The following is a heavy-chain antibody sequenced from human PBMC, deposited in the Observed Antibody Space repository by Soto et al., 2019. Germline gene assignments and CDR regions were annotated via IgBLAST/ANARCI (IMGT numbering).Heavy chain of an antibody. Sequence: GGSLRLSCAASGFTFSSYAMSWVRQAPGKGLEWVSAISGSGGSTYYADSVKGRFTISRDNSKNTLYLQMNSLRAEDTAVYYCAKGLGYCSSTSCYDYLTFDYWGQGTLVTVSS. J-gene: IGHJ4*02. CDR1: GFTFSSYA. CDR2: ISGSGGST. CDR3: AKGLGYCSSTSCYDYLTFDY. D-gene: IGHD2-2*01. V-gene: IGHV3-23*01.